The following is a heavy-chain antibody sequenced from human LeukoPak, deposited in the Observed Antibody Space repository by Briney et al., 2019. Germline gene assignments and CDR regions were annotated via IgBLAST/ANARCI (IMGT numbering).Heavy chain of an antibody. J-gene: IGHJ4*02. CDR2: ICDSGGTT. V-gene: IGHV3-23*01. CDR3: AKDARRSSGWYFFDH. Sequence: GGALRLSRVASGFSFSNLAMGWVRQAPGEGVEGVSVICDSGGTTYYADSVKGRFTISRDNSRNTLYLRMNSLRVEDTAVYYCAKDARRSSGWYFFDHWGQGTLVTVSS. CDR1: GFSFSNLA. D-gene: IGHD6-19*01.